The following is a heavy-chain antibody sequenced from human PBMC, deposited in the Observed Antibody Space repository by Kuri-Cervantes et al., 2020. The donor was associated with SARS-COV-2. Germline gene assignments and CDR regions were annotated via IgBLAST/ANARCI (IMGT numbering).Heavy chain of an antibody. V-gene: IGHV3-7*01. CDR2: IKQDGSEK. CDR1: GFTFSSYW. J-gene: IGHJ4*02. CDR3: ATELPCSSTSCHQTHVDY. Sequence: GGSLRLSCAASGFTFSSYWMSWVRQAPGKGLEWVANIKQDGSEKYYVDSVKGRFTISRDNAKNSLYLQMNSLRAEDTAVYYCATELPCSSTSCHQTHVDYWGQGTQVTVSS. D-gene: IGHD2-2*01.